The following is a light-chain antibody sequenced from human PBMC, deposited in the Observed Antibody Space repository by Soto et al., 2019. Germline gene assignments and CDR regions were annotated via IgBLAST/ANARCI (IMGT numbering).Light chain of an antibody. V-gene: IGLV1-44*01. Sequence: QSVLTQPPSASGTPGQRVTISCSGGRSNIGWNTVNWFQQLPGSSPKLLIYSDSHRPSGVPDRFSGSRSGTSASLAISGLQSEDEAVYYCAAWDDSLNGFVIFGGGTKLTVL. J-gene: IGLJ2*01. CDR2: SDS. CDR1: RSNIGWNT. CDR3: AAWDDSLNGFVI.